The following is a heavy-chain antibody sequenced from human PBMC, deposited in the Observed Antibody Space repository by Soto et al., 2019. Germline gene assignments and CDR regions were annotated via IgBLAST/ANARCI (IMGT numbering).Heavy chain of an antibody. D-gene: IGHD3-10*01. V-gene: IGHV1-46*01. CDR1: GYTFTSYG. CDR2: INPSGGST. Sequence: ASVKVSCKASGYTFTSYGISWVRQAPGQGLEWMGIINPSGGSTSYAQKFQGRVTMTRDTSTSTVYMELSSLRSEDTAVYYCASPSITMVRGVMSYYYYGMDVWGQGTTVTVSS. CDR3: ASPSITMVRGVMSYYYYGMDV. J-gene: IGHJ6*02.